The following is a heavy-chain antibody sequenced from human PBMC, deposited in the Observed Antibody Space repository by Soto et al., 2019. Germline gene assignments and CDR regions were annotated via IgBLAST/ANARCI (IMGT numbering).Heavy chain of an antibody. CDR2: ISATGRET. D-gene: IGHD2-15*01. CDR1: GFTFNNYA. J-gene: IGHJ4*02. V-gene: IGHV3-23*01. Sequence: EVQLLESGGGLVQPGGSLGLSCEASGFTFNNYAMSWVRQAPGKGLEWVSAISATGRETYYADSFKGRFTISRDNSKSTLSLQINGLRVDDAAVYYCAKSERVTVSIAAFHGDSWGQGTVVTVSS. CDR3: AKSERVTVSIAAFHGDS.